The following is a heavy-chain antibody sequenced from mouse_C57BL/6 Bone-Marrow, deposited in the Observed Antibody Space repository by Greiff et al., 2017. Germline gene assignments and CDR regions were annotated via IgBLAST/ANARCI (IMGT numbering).Heavy chain of an antibody. Sequence: VQLQQSGPELVKPGASVKISCKASGYSFTGYYMNWVKQSPEKSLEWIGEINPSTGGTTYNQKFKAKATLTVDKSSSTAYMQLKSLTSEDSAVYYCAYDYDGYWCQGTLVTVSA. J-gene: IGHJ3*01. V-gene: IGHV1-42*01. D-gene: IGHD2-4*01. CDR3: AYDYDGY. CDR2: INPSTGGT. CDR1: GYSFTGYY.